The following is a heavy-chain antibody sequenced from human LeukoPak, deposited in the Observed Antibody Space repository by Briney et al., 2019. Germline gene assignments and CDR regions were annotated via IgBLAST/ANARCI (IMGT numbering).Heavy chain of an antibody. D-gene: IGHD6-6*01. V-gene: IGHV4-38-2*02. CDR1: GYSISSGYY. J-gene: IGHJ4*02. CDR3: AREEQLAVDY. Sequence: SETLSLTCTVSGYSISSGYYWGWIRQPPGKGLEWIGSIYHSGSTYYNPSLKSRVTISVDTSKNQSSLKLSSVTAADTAVYYCAREEQLAVDYWGQGTLVTVSS. CDR2: IYHSGST.